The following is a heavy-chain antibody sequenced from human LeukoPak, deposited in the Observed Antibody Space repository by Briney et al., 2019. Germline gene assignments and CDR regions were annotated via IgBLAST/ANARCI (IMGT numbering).Heavy chain of an antibody. D-gene: IGHD3-10*01. Sequence: GGSLRLSCAASGFTFSSYSMNWVRQASGKGLEWVSSISSSSSYIYYADSVKGRFTISRDNAKNSLYLQMNSLRAEDTAVYYCARARITMVRGVMNYYGMDVWGQGTTVTVSS. CDR2: ISSSSSYI. V-gene: IGHV3-21*01. CDR1: GFTFSSYS. J-gene: IGHJ6*02. CDR3: ARARITMVRGVMNYYGMDV.